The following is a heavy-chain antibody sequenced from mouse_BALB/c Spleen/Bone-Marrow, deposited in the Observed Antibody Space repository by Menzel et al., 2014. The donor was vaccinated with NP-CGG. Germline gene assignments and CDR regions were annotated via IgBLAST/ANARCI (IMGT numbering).Heavy chain of an antibody. J-gene: IGHJ4*01. V-gene: IGHV1-54*01. CDR2: INPGSGGT. CDR1: GYAFTNYL. CDR3: ARCSTGTSALDF. Sequence: VKVVESGAELVRPGTSVKVSCKASGYAFTNYLIEWVKQRPGQGLEWIGVINPGSGGTNYNEKFRGKATLTADKSSSTAYMQLSSLTSDDSAVYFCARCSTGTSALDFWGQGTSVTVSS. D-gene: IGHD4-1*02.